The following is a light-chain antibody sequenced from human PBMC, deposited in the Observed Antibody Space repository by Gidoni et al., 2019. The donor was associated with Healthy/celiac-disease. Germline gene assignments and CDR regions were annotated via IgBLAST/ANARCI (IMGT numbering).Light chain of an antibody. CDR1: QSISSW. CDR3: QQYNSYSPYT. V-gene: IGKV1-5*03. J-gene: IGKJ2*01. CDR2: KAS. Sequence: DIHMTPSPSTLAASVGDRVTITCLASQSISSWLAWYQQKPGKAPKLLIYKASSLESGVPSRFSDSGSGTEITHTISSLQPDDFATYYCQQYNSYSPYTFGQGTKLEIK.